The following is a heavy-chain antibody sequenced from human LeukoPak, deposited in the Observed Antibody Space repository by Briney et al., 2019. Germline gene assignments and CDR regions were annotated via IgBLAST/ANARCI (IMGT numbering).Heavy chain of an antibody. CDR2: ISDDGWT. D-gene: IGHD4-17*01. Sequence: PGGSLRLSCAASALPPSNYAMSWVRQAPGKGLEWVSSISDDGWTAYTDSVKGRFFISRETATNTLYLQMNSLRVEDTAVYYCAKECDYGNTSHMPCYWGQGTLVTVSS. J-gene: IGHJ4*02. V-gene: IGHV3-23*01. CDR3: AKECDYGNTSHMPCY. CDR1: ALPPSNYA.